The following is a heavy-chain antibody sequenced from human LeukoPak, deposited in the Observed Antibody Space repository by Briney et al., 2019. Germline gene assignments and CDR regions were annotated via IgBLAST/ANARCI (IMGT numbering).Heavy chain of an antibody. J-gene: IGHJ4*02. CDR1: TLTFSNYG. CDR2: IRYDGSNK. CDR3: AKDRLPEY. Sequence: GGSLRLSCAASTLTFSNYGMHWVRQAPGKGLEWVAFIRYDGSNKYYADSVKGRFTISRDNSKNTLYLQMNSLRAEDTSVYYCAKDRLPEYWGQGPLVTVSS. V-gene: IGHV3-30*02. D-gene: IGHD1-14*01.